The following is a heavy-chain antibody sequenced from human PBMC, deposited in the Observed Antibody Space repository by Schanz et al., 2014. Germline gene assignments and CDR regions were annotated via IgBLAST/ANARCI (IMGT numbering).Heavy chain of an antibody. Sequence: QVQLVQSGVEVKRPGASVRVSCKASGYSFTDYAIHWVRQAPGQGLEWMGWISGYNGDTNYAPKFQDRVTMTTDTSTGITSLELRNLTSDDPAVYYYARETTIITESAFDVWGQGTMVTVSS. J-gene: IGHJ3*01. D-gene: IGHD3-9*01. CDR3: ARETTIITESAFDV. CDR2: ISGYNGDT. CDR1: GYSFTDYA. V-gene: IGHV1-18*01.